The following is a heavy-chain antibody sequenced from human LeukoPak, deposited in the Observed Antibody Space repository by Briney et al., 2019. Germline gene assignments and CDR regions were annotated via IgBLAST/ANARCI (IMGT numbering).Heavy chain of an antibody. CDR2: IYPGDSDT. CDR1: GYSFTSYW. CDR3: ARRREDTAMVRAFDI. D-gene: IGHD5-18*01. Sequence: GESLKISCKGSGYSFTSYWIGWVRQMPGKGLELMGIIYPGDSDTRYSPSFQGQVTISADKSISTAYLQWSSLKASDTAMYYCARRREDTAMVRAFDIWGQGTMVTVSS. J-gene: IGHJ3*02. V-gene: IGHV5-51*01.